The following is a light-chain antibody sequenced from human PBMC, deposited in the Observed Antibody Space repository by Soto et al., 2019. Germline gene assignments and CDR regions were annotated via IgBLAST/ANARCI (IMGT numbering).Light chain of an antibody. CDR2: GAS. CDR3: HQYGSSPAT. CDR1: QSVSNNY. V-gene: IGKV3-20*01. J-gene: IGKJ1*01. Sequence: ILLTQSPGTLSLSPGERATLSCRASQSVSNNYLAWYKQKPGQAPRLVIYGASSRATGIPDRFSGSGSGTEFTLTISRLQPEDFELYFCHQYGSSPATFGQGTKVDIK.